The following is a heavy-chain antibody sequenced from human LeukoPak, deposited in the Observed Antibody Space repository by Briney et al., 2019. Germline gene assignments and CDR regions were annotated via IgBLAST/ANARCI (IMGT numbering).Heavy chain of an antibody. V-gene: IGHV1-46*01. D-gene: IGHD3-10*01. CDR1: GYTFTSYY. CDR3: ARVRFGESLGWLQPFDY. J-gene: IGHJ4*02. Sequence: ASVKVSCKASGYTFTSYYMHWVRQAPGQGLEWMEIINPSGGSTSYAQKFQGRVTMTRDTSTSTVYMELSSLRSEDTAVYYCARVRFGESLGWLQPFDYWGQGTLVTVSS. CDR2: INPSGGST.